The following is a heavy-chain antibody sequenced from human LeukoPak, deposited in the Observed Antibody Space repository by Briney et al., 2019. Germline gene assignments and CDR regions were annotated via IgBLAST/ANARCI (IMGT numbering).Heavy chain of an antibody. CDR2: TRYDGSNK. Sequence: GGSLRLSCAASGFTFSSYGMHWVRQAPGKGLEWVAFTRYDGSNKYYADSVKGRFTISGDNSKNTLYLQMNSLRAEDTAVYYCAKALPIVVVPAAIDYWGQGTLVTVSS. D-gene: IGHD2-2*01. V-gene: IGHV3-30*02. CDR3: AKALPIVVVPAAIDY. J-gene: IGHJ4*02. CDR1: GFTFSSYG.